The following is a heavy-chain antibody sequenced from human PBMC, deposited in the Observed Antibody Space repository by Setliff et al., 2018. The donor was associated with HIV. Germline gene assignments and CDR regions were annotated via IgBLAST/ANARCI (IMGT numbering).Heavy chain of an antibody. CDR3: AREVVVAGVHYYNMDV. CDR2: INIKNGNT. V-gene: IGHV7-4-1*02. J-gene: IGHJ6*03. Sequence: ASVKVSCKASGFTFSSSGISWVRQAPGQGLEWMGWINIKNGNTNYGQKLQGFTGRFVFSLDTSVSTAYLQISSLKAEDTAVYYCAREVVVAGVHYYNMDVWGKGTTVTVSS. D-gene: IGHD2-15*01. CDR1: GFTFSSSG.